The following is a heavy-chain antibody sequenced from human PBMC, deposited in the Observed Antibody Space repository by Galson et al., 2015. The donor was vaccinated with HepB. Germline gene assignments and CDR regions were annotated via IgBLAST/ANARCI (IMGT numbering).Heavy chain of an antibody. D-gene: IGHD3-3*01. J-gene: IGHJ4*02. CDR1: GVSFRSGGHY. CDR3: AGGPPRERDIWSRHYTRPDF. Sequence: TLSLTCTVSGVSFRSGGHYWSWIRQHPGKGLEWIGYIYYSGSTSYNPSLQSRVTISIDTSKNQFSLKLRSVTAADTAVYYCAGGPPRERDIWSRHYTRPDFWGQGTLVTVSS. CDR2: IYYSGST. V-gene: IGHV4-31*03.